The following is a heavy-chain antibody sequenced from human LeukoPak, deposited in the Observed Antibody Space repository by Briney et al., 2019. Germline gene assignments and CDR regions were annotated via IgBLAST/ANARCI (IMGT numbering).Heavy chain of an antibody. J-gene: IGHJ6*02. D-gene: IGHD1-1*01. CDR3: SRLDRESYYYGMDV. V-gene: IGHV1-2*02. Sequence: ASVKVSCKASGYTFTGYYMHWVRQAPGQGLEWMGWINPNSGGTNYAQKFQGRVTMTRDTSISTAYMELSRLRSDDTAVYYCSRLDRESYYYGMDVWGQGTTVTVSS. CDR1: GYTFTGYY. CDR2: INPNSGGT.